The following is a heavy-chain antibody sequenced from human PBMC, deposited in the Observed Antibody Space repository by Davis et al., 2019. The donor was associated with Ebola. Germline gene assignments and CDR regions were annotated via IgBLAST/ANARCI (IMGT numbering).Heavy chain of an antibody. CDR1: GFTFSNAW. V-gene: IGHV3-15*07. CDR3: ARVYDPYYYYGMDV. D-gene: IGHD3-22*01. J-gene: IGHJ6*02. CDR2: IKSKTDGGTT. Sequence: GGSLRLSCAASGFTFSNAWMNWVRQAPGKGLEWVGRIKSKTDGGTTDYAAPVKGRFTISRDDSKNTLYLQMNSLRAEDTAVYYCARVYDPYYYYGMDVWGQGTTVTISS.